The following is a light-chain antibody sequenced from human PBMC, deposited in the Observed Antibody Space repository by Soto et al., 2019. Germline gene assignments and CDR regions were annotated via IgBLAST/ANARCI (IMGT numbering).Light chain of an antibody. CDR2: EVS. Sequence: QSALTQPASSSGSPGQSITISCTGTSSDVGGYNFVSWYQQHRGKAPKLMIYEVSNRPSGVSNRFSGSKSGNTASLTISGHQAEDEADYCCSSYTSSSPRVFGGGTKVTVL. J-gene: IGLJ3*02. CDR1: SSDVGGYNF. V-gene: IGLV2-14*01. CDR3: SSYTSSSPRV.